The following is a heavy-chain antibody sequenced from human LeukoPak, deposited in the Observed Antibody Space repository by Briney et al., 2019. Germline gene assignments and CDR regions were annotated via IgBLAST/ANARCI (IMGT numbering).Heavy chain of an antibody. D-gene: IGHD4-17*01. V-gene: IGHV4-39*07. CDR2: IYYSGST. CDR3: TRVPTVDYGVSHFDY. Sequence: PSETLSLTCTVSGGSISSSSYYWGWIRQPPGKRLEWIGSIYYSGSTYYNPSLKSRVTISVDTSKNQFSLKLSSVTAADTAVYYCTRVPTVDYGVSHFDYWGQGTLVTVSS. CDR1: GGSISSSSYY. J-gene: IGHJ4*02.